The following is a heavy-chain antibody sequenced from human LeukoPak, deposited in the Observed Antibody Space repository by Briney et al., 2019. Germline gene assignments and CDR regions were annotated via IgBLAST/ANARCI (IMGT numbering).Heavy chain of an antibody. J-gene: IGHJ4*02. V-gene: IGHV3-23*01. CDR1: GFTFSSYS. D-gene: IGHD5-18*01. CDR3: AKWAHTAMVTVWFDY. Sequence: TGGSLRLSCAASGFTFSSYSMNWVRQAPGKGLEWVSAISGSGGSTYYADSVKGRFTISRDNSKNTLYLQMNSLRAEDTAVYYCAKWAHTAMVTVWFDYWGQGTLVTVSS. CDR2: ISGSGGST.